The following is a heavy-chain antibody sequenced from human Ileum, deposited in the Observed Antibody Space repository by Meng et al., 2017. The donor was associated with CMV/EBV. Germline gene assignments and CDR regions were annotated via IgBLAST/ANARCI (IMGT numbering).Heavy chain of an antibody. V-gene: IGHV4-38-2*02. D-gene: IGHD2-21*02. J-gene: IGHJ4*02. CDR2: IYHSGTT. Sequence: SETLSLTCTVSGYSINSGYFWGWIRQPPGKGLEWIGSIYHSGTTYYNPSLKSRVTISLETSKNQMSLKLTSVTAADTALYYCARGLGTAIGPLGNYFDYWGRGTLVTVSS. CDR1: GYSINSGYF. CDR3: ARGLGTAIGPLGNYFDY.